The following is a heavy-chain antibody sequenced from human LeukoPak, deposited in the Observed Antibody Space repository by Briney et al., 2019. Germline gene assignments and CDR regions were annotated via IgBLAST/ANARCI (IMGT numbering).Heavy chain of an antibody. CDR3: GRERNWGGSESDY. CDR2: IRQDESEK. J-gene: IGHJ4*02. D-gene: IGHD3-16*01. Sequence: GGSLRLSCTASGFTFADYWMTWVRQAPGKGLEWVANIRQDESEKYYVDSVKGRFTISRDNTANALYLHMNSLRADDTAVYYCGRERNWGGSESDYWGQGTRVTVSS. CDR1: GFTFADYW. V-gene: IGHV3-7*01.